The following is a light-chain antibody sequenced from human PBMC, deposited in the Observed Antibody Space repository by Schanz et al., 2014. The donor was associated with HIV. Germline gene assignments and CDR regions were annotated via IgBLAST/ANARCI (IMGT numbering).Light chain of an antibody. CDR1: SGDVGSYNY. J-gene: IGLJ1*01. CDR3: CSYTTTSTYV. Sequence: QSVLTQPASVSGSPGQSISISCTGTSGDVGSYNYVSWYQQHPGKAPKLMIYDVSNRPSGVSSRFSGSKSGNTASLTISGLQYEDEADYYCCSYTTTSTYVFGAGTKLTVL. V-gene: IGLV2-14*03. CDR2: DVS.